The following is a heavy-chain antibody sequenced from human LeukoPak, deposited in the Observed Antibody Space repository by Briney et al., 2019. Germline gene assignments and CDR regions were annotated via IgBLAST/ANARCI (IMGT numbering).Heavy chain of an antibody. CDR3: ARRLPPPWCFDL. J-gene: IGHJ2*01. Sequence: SETLSLTCNVSGYSISSGYYWGWIRQPPGKGLEYIGSIFHTGSADYNPSLKSRVTLSVDTSKNQFSLKLSSVTAADTAVYYCARRLPPPWCFDLWGRGTLVTVSS. CDR2: IFHTGSA. CDR1: GYSISSGYY. V-gene: IGHV4-38-2*02.